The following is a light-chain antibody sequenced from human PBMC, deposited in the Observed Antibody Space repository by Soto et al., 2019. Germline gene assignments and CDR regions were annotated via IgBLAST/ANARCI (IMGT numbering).Light chain of an antibody. CDR2: AAS. V-gene: IGKV1-27*01. Sequence: DIQMTQSPSSLSASVGDRVTITCRASQGINNYLAWYQQRPGKVPRLLIYAASTLQSGVPSRFNGSLAGTDFTLTSSSLQPEDVAPYYCQKYDNAPWTFGQGTKEDIK. CDR3: QKYDNAPWT. J-gene: IGKJ1*01. CDR1: QGINNY.